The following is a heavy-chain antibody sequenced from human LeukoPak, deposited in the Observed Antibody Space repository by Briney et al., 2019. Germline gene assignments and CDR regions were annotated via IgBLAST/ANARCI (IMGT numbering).Heavy chain of an antibody. Sequence: ASVKVSCKASGYTFTSYYMHWVRQAPGQGLEWMGIINPSGGSTSYAQKFQGRVTMTRDTSTSTVYMELSSLRSEDTAVYYCARACLYSSSWYGRNSYWYFDLWGRGTLVTVSS. J-gene: IGHJ2*01. CDR2: INPSGGST. D-gene: IGHD6-13*01. CDR1: GYTFTSYY. CDR3: ARACLYSSSWYGRNSYWYFDL. V-gene: IGHV1-46*01.